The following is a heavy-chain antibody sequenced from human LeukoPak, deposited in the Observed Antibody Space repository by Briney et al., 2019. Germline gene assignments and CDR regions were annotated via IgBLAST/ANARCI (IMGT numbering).Heavy chain of an antibody. CDR3: VRGHSGFDF. Sequence: PGGSLRLSCAVSGFSLSDHYMDWVRQAPGKGLEWVGRSRNKDHRYSTEYAASVNGRFSISRDNSKNSLYLQMNGLKTEDTAVYYCVRGHSGFDFWGQGTLVTVSS. CDR1: GFSLSDHY. D-gene: IGHD4-23*01. J-gene: IGHJ4*02. V-gene: IGHV3-72*01. CDR2: SRNKDHRYST.